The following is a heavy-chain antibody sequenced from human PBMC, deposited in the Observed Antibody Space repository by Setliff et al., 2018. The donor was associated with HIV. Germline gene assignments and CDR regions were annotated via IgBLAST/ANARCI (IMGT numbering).Heavy chain of an antibody. CDR3: AKIQNPQGYYYDSSGYYPHPGSPDY. J-gene: IGHJ4*02. D-gene: IGHD3-22*01. CDR2: IRYDGSDK. CDR1: GFTFSNYG. V-gene: IGHV3-30*02. Sequence: PGGSLRLSCTASGFTFSNYGMHWVRQAPGKGLEWVAFIRYDGSDKYYVDSVKGRFTISRDNSKNTLYLQMNSLRAEDTAVYYCAKIQNPQGYYYDSSGYYPHPGSPDYWGQGTLVTVSS.